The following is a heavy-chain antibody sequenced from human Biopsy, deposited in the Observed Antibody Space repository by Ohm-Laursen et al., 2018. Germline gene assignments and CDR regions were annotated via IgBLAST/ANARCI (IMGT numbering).Heavy chain of an antibody. Sequence: PSQTLSLTCTVSGGSISSGGSYWSWIRQRPGKGLEWIGYIFNSANTYYNPSLKNLITISGDTSKNQFSLKLTSVTAADTALYYCTRAGGGKIYGLWGQGTLVTVPS. J-gene: IGHJ4*02. V-gene: IGHV4-31*01. CDR2: IFNSANT. D-gene: IGHD3-16*01. CDR3: TRAGGGKIYGL. CDR1: GGSISSGGSY.